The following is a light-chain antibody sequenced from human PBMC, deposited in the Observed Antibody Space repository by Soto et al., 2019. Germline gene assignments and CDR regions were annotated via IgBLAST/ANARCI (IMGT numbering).Light chain of an antibody. J-gene: IGKJ1*01. V-gene: IGKV3-15*01. CDR2: DAS. CDR1: QSLSNT. Sequence: NVLTQSPGTLSLSPGERATLSCRASQSLSNTFLSWYQQKPGQPPRLLIYDASTRATGIPARISGSGSGTESTLTISSLKSEDFAVYYCQQYNNRRTFGQGTKVDIK. CDR3: QQYNNRRT.